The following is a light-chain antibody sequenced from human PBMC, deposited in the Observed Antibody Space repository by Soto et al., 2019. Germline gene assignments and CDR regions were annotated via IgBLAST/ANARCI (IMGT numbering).Light chain of an antibody. J-gene: IGLJ2*01. CDR3: SSYTRSSTLVV. V-gene: IGLV2-14*01. Sequence: QSALTQPASVSGSPGQSITISCTGTSSDVGGYHYVSWYQQHPGKAPKVMIYDVSNRPSGVSNRFSGSKSGNTASLTISGLQAEDEADYYCSSYTRSSTLVVFGGGTKLTVL. CDR1: SSDVGGYHY. CDR2: DVS.